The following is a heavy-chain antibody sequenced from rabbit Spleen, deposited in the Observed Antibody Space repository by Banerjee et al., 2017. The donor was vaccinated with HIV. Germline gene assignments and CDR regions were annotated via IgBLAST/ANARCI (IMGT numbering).Heavy chain of an antibody. CDR2: IYPGSSGAT. J-gene: IGHJ6*01. Sequence: QQQLEESGGGLVKPEGSLTLTCTASGFSFSSSYYMCWVRQPPGKGLEWIGCIYPGSSGATYYASWAKGRFTISKTSSTTVTLQMTSLTAADTATYFCARDTGTSFSSYGMDLWGPGTLVTVS. V-gene: IGHV1S45*01. CDR1: GFSFSSSYY. D-gene: IGHD8-1*01. CDR3: ARDTGTSFSSYGMDL.